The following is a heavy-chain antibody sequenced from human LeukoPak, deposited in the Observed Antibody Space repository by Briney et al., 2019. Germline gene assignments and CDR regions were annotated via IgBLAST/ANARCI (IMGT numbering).Heavy chain of an antibody. Sequence: ASVKVSCKASGYTFTGYYMHWVRQAPGQGHEWRGWINPNSGGTNYAQKFQGWVTMTRDTSISTAYMEPSRPRSDNTAVYYCARTVDDYGDTGNAFDIWGQGTMVTVSS. V-gene: IGHV1-2*04. CDR2: INPNSGGT. CDR1: GYTFTGYY. J-gene: IGHJ3*02. CDR3: ARTVDDYGDTGNAFDI. D-gene: IGHD4-17*01.